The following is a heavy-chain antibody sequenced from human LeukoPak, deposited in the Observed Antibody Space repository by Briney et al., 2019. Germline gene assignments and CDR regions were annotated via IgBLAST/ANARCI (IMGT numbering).Heavy chain of an antibody. V-gene: IGHV1-2*04. CDR3: ARSPTVTALSYYYGMDV. D-gene: IGHD4-17*01. J-gene: IGHJ6*02. CDR2: INPNSGGT. CDR1: GYTFTVYY. Sequence: ASVKVSFKASGYTFTVYYMHWVRQAPGQGLEWMGWINPNSGGTNYAQKFQDWVTMTRDTSISTAYMELSRLRSDDTAVYYCARSPTVTALSYYYGMDVWGQGTTVTVSS.